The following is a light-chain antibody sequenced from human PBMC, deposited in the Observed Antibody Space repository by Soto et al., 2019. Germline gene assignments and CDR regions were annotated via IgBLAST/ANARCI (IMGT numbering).Light chain of an antibody. Sequence: DIQMTQSPSSLPASIGDRVTITCRASQSITTFLLWYQQKPGKAPNLLIHAATRLHSGVPSRFSGAGYGTDFTLTISSLQPEVFSTYYCQQNYTIPRTFCQGTKVEVK. J-gene: IGKJ1*01. CDR2: AAT. CDR1: QSITTF. CDR3: QQNYTIPRT. V-gene: IGKV1-39*01.